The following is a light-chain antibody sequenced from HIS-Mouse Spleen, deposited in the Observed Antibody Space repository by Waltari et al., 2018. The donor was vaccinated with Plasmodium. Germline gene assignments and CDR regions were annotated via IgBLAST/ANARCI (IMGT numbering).Light chain of an antibody. V-gene: IGLV3-19*01. J-gene: IGLJ3*02. Sequence: SSELTQDPAVSVALGQTVRITCHGDSLRSYHASWYQQKPGQAPVLVIYGKNNRPSGIPDRFSGSSSGNTASLTITGAQAEDEADYYCNSRDSSGNHQVFGGGTKPTVL. CDR2: GKN. CDR1: SLRSYH. CDR3: NSRDSSGNHQV.